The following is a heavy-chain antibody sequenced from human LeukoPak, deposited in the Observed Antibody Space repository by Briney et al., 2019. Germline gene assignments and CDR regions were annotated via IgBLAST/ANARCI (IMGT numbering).Heavy chain of an antibody. J-gene: IGHJ3*02. V-gene: IGHV1-2*04. CDR3: ARDSGRAVAGDAFDI. CDR2: INPNSGGT. D-gene: IGHD6-19*01. CDR1: GYTFTCYY. Sequence: GASVKVSCKASGYTFTCYYMHWVRQAPGQGLEWMGWINPNSGGTNYAQKFQGWVTMTRDTSISTAYMELSRLRSDDTAVYYCARDSGRAVAGDAFDIWGQGTMVTVSS.